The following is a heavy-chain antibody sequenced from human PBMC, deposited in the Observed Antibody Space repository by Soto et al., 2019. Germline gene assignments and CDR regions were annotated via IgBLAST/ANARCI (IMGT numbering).Heavy chain of an antibody. D-gene: IGHD1-26*01. J-gene: IGHJ4*02. V-gene: IGHV4-59*01. CDR3: ARRYGGNFDY. Sequence: QVQLQESGPGLVKPSETLSLTCTVSGGSISSYYWSWIRQPPGKGLEWIGYVYYSGSTNYNPSLKSRLPIAVDTSKTQFSLKVRSVTAADTAVYYCARRYGGNFDYWGQGTLVTVSS. CDR2: VYYSGST. CDR1: GGSISSYY.